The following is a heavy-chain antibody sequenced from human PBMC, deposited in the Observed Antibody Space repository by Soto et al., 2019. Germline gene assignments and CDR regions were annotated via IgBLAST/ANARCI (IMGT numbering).Heavy chain of an antibody. J-gene: IGHJ4*02. CDR1: GFTFSSYW. Sequence: EVQLVESGGGLIQPGGSVRLSCAASGFTFSSYWMSWVRQAPGKGLEWVANIKQDGSEKYYVDSVKGRFTISRDNAKNSLYLQMNGLRAEDTAVYYCARVPYASSSSYYDYWGQGTLVTVSS. V-gene: IGHV3-7*05. D-gene: IGHD6-13*01. CDR3: ARVPYASSSSYYDY. CDR2: IKQDGSEK.